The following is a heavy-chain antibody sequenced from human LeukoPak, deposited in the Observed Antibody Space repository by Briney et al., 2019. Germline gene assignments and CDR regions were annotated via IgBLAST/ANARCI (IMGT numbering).Heavy chain of an antibody. J-gene: IGHJ4*02. CDR2: INPYTGGT. D-gene: IGHD5-12*01. Sequence: ASVKVSCKASGYTFTGYYIHWVRQAPGQGPEWMGWINPYTGGTNFAQKFQDRVTMTRDTSISTAYMELTRLRSDDTAVYYCARRRGYEDFDYWGQGTLVTVSS. CDR3: ARRRGYEDFDY. CDR1: GYTFTGYY. V-gene: IGHV1-2*02.